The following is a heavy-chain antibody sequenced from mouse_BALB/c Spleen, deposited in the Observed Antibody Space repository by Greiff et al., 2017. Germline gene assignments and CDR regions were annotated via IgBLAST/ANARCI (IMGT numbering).Heavy chain of an antibody. CDR1: GFAFSSYD. V-gene: IGHV5-12-1*01. Sequence: EVKVIESGGGLVKPGGSLKLSCAASGFAFSSYDMSWVRQTPEKRLEWVAYISSGGGSTYYPDTVKGRFTISRDNAKNTLYLQMSSLKSEDTAMYYCARVYYGSGALDYWGQGTTLTVSS. D-gene: IGHD1-1*01. CDR3: ARVYYGSGALDY. J-gene: IGHJ2*01. CDR2: ISSGGGST.